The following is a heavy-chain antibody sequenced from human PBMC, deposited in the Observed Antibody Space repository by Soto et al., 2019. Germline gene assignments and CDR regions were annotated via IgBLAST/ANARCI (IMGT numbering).Heavy chain of an antibody. Sequence: QVQLVQSGAEVKEPGASVKVSCKASGYILSSYNMHWVRQAPGQGLERMGIINPSGGRTRYAQKFQDRVTMARDTSTSPVYMELSSLRSEDTAVYYCARTYCAADCPRRDFDYWGQGTLVTVSS. CDR3: ARTYCAADCPRRDFDY. J-gene: IGHJ4*02. CDR1: GYILSSYN. D-gene: IGHD2-21*02. V-gene: IGHV1-46*01. CDR2: INPSGGRT.